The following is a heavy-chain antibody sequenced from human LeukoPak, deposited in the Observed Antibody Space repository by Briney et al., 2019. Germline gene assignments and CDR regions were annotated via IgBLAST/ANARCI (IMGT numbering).Heavy chain of an antibody. D-gene: IGHD3-22*01. J-gene: IGHJ4*02. CDR3: ARGGWNKFDY. CDR2: IYSSGNT. Sequence: SETLSLTCAVSGASISSSNYYWGWVRQSPGKGLEWIGNIYSSGNTYYNASLKSRVTMYIDTSKNQFSLKLSSVTAADTAVYYCARGGWNKFDYWGQGTLVTVSS. V-gene: IGHV4-39*07. CDR1: GASISSSNYY.